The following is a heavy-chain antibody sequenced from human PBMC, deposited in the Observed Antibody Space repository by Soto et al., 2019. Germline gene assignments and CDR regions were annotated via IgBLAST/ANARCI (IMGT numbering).Heavy chain of an antibody. CDR1: GFTFDDYA. CDR3: AKDIRDSSSYFDY. D-gene: IGHD6-6*01. CDR2: ISWNSGSI. J-gene: IGHJ4*02. Sequence: EVQLVESGGGLVQPGRSLRLYCAASGFTFDDYAMHWVRQAPGKGLEWVSGISWNSGSIGYADSVKGRFTISRDNAKNSLYLQMNSLRAEDTALYYCAKDIRDSSSYFDYWGQGTLVTVSS. V-gene: IGHV3-9*01.